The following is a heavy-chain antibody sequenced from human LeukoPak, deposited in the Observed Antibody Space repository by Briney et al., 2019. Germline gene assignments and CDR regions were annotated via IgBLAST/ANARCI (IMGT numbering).Heavy chain of an antibody. CDR2: VNPNSGGT. D-gene: IGHD3-22*01. CDR1: GYTFTGYY. V-gene: IGHV1-2*02. Sequence: ASVKVSCKASGYTFTGYYMHWVRQAPGQGLEWMGWVNPNSGGTNYAEKFKGRVTMARDTSISTAYVELSRLRSDDTAVYYCAREIYDSSGYYWVYFDYWGQGTLVTVSS. CDR3: AREIYDSSGYYWVYFDY. J-gene: IGHJ4*02.